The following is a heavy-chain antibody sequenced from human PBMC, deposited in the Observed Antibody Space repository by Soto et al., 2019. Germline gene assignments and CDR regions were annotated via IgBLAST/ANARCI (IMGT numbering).Heavy chain of an antibody. CDR3: AMPSRRSSGESC. V-gene: IGHV3-7*01. Sequence: GGSLRLSCAASGFTFSSFWMSWVRQSPGKGLEWLASIKQDGSDKYYVDFVKGRFTISRDNAKNSLYLQMNSLRAEDTAVYYCAMPSRRSSGESCWGQGTLVPVSS. CDR2: IKQDGSDK. D-gene: IGHD3-22*01. J-gene: IGHJ4*02. CDR1: GFTFSSFW.